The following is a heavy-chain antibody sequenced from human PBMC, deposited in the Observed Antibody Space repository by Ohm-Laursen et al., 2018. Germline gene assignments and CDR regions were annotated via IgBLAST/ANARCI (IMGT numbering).Heavy chain of an antibody. J-gene: IGHJ3*02. CDR2: ISAGGAGT. CDR1: RFTFSSYA. CDR3: AKGFGDI. V-gene: IGHV3-23*01. D-gene: IGHD3-10*01. Sequence: SLRLSCAASRFTFSSYAMSWVRQAPGKGLEWVSAISAGGAGTYYADSVKGRFTISRDNSRNTLSLQLNSLRAEDTAVYCCAKGFGDIWGQGTMVTVSS.